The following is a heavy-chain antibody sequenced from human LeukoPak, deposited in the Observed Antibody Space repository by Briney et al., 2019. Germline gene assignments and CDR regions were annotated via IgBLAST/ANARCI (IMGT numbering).Heavy chain of an antibody. Sequence: SETLSLTCTVSGGSMSSYYWSWIRQPPGKGLEFIGYIYCTGSTNYNPSLKSRVSISIDTSKNQFSLKLTSVTAADTALYYCARLVVTTQNDWFDPWGQGTLVTVSS. CDR3: ARLVVTTQNDWFDP. D-gene: IGHD3-22*01. CDR1: GGSMSSYY. J-gene: IGHJ5*02. CDR2: IYCTGST. V-gene: IGHV4-59*01.